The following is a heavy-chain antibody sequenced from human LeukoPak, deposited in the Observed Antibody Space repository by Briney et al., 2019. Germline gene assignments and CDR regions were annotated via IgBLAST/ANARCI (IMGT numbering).Heavy chain of an antibody. D-gene: IGHD2-15*01. CDR2: INQDGSEK. CDR3: ARDGYGSGPGAD. J-gene: IGHJ4*02. CDR1: GFSISNYW. Sequence: PGGSLRLSCAVSGFSISNYWMSWVRHIPGKGLEWVANINQDGSEKYYVDSVKGRFTISRDNAKNSLYLQMNSLRAEDTAVYYCARDGYGSGPGADWGQGTLVTVSS. V-gene: IGHV3-7*04.